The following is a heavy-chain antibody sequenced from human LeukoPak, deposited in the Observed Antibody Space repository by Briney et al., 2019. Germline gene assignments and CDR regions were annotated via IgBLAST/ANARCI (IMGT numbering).Heavy chain of an antibody. CDR3: ARGTGYCSSTSCSTRFDP. V-gene: IGHV1-8*03. D-gene: IGHD2-2*01. J-gene: IGHJ5*02. Sequence: GASVKVSCKASGYTFTSYDINLVRQATGQGLEWMGWMNPNSANTGYAQKFQGRVTITRNTSISTAYMELSSLRSEDTAVYYCARGTGYCSSTSCSTRFDPWGQGTLVTVSS. CDR1: GYTFTSYD. CDR2: MNPNSANT.